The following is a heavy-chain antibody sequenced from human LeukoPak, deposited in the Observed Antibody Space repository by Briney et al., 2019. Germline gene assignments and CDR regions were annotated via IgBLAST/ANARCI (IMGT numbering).Heavy chain of an antibody. CDR2: IYYSGST. V-gene: IGHV4-39*01. CDR1: GGSISSSSYY. CDR3: ARLRIVVVITMYIDY. J-gene: IGHJ4*02. Sequence: PSETLSLTCTVSGGSISSSSYYWGWIRQPPGKGLEWIGSIYYSGSTYYNPSLKSRVTISVDTSKNQFSLKLSSVTAADTAVYYCARLRIVVVITMYIDYWGQGTLVTVSS. D-gene: IGHD3-22*01.